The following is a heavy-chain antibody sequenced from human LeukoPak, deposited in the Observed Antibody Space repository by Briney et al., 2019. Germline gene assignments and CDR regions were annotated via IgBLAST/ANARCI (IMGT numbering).Heavy chain of an antibody. V-gene: IGHV3-21*01. D-gene: IGHD4-11*01. J-gene: IGHJ4*02. CDR1: GFTFSS. Sequence: GGSLRLSCAASGFTFSSWVRQAPGKGLEWVSSISSGSTYIYYADSVKGRFTISRDNAKNSLYLQMNSLRAEDTAVYYCARGRTSGGMTTDIDYWGQGTLVTVSS. CDR3: ARGRTSGGMTTDIDY. CDR2: ISSGSTYI.